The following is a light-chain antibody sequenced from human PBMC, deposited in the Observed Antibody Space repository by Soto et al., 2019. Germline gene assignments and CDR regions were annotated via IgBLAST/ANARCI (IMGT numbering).Light chain of an antibody. Sequence: DIQMTQSPSTLSASVGDRVTITCRASQSISSWLAWYQQKPGKAPKLLISKASTLESGVPSRFSGSGSGTELTLTISSLQPDDFASYYCQQYNSYRRTFGQGTKLEIK. CDR2: KAS. J-gene: IGKJ2*02. V-gene: IGKV1-5*03. CDR3: QQYNSYRRT. CDR1: QSISSW.